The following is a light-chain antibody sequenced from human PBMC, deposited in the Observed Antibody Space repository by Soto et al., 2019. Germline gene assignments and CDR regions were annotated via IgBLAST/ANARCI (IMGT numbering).Light chain of an antibody. Sequence: QSVLTQPPSVSGAPGQRVTISCTGTSSNIGTGYDVHWYQQLPETSPKLLIYEVHNRPSGLPDRFSGSRYGTAASLAIPGLEPDDDAYSCCHSYESSLSAPIFGLRTKLTVL. J-gene: IGLJ2*01. CDR1: SSNIGTGYD. CDR3: HSYESSLSAPI. CDR2: EVH. V-gene: IGLV1-40*01.